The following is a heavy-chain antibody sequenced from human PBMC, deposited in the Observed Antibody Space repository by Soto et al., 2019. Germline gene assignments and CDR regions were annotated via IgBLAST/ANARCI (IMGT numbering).Heavy chain of an antibody. J-gene: IGHJ4*02. V-gene: IGHV1-3*01. CDR2: INAGNGNT. CDR1: GYSFTSYA. Sequence: XAVKVSCKATGYSFTSYAMHWVRQAPGQRLEWMGWINAGNGNTKYSQKFQGRVTITRDTSASTAYMELSSLRSEDTAVYYCAREEVLWFGELLWAFDYWGQGTLVTVSS. CDR3: AREEVLWFGELLWAFDY. D-gene: IGHD3-10*01.